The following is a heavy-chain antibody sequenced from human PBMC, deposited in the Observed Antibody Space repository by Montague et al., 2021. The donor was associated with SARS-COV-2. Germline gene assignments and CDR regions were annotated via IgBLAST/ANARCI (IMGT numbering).Heavy chain of an antibody. CDR3: ARGGYYDNTGYYSDYYYNMDV. CDR1: GGSISSYY. D-gene: IGHD3-22*01. CDR2: IFHSGRT. Sequence: SETLSLTCTVSGGSISSYYWSWIRQPPGKGLEWIGCIFHSGRTXXXPSXXXRVSMSVDTSKNQVSLRLSSLTAADTAVYYCARGGYYDNTGYYSDYYYNMDVWGQGTTVTVSS. V-gene: IGHV4-59*01. J-gene: IGHJ6*02.